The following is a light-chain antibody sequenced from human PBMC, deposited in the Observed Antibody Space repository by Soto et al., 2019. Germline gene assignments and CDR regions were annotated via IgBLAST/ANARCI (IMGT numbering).Light chain of an antibody. CDR2: GAS. CDR1: QSVSSSY. CDR3: QQYGSSAPWT. J-gene: IGKJ1*01. V-gene: IGKV3-20*01. Sequence: EIVLTQSPGTLSLSPGERATLSCRASQSVSSSYLAWYQQKPGQAPRLLIYGASSRATGIPDRFSGRGSGTDFTLTISRLEPEDFAVYYCQQYGSSAPWTFGQGTKVDNK.